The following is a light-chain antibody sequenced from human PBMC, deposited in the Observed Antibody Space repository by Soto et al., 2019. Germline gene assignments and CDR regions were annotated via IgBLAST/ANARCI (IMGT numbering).Light chain of an antibody. CDR3: QQYTSYTLT. J-gene: IGKJ4*01. CDR1: QSVGKW. V-gene: IGKV1-5*03. Sequence: DIQMTQSPSTLSAFVGDRVTITCRASQSVGKWLAWYQQKPGKAPKILICKASTLESGVPSRFSGSGSGTEFTLTLSSLQPYDFATYYCQQYTSYTLTFGGGTKVEIK. CDR2: KAS.